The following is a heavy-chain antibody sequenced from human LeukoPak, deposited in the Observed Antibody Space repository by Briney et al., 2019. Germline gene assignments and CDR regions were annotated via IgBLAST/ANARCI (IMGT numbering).Heavy chain of an antibody. J-gene: IGHJ5*02. Sequence: SETLSLTCTVSGGSISSYYWSWIRQPPGKGLEWIGYIYYSGSTNYNPSLKSRVTISVDTSKNQFSLKLSSVTAADTAVYYCVGQKGSTSGGGLDPWGQGTLVTVSS. CDR1: GGSISSYY. D-gene: IGHD6-19*01. CDR2: IYYSGST. CDR3: VGQKGSTSGGGLDP. V-gene: IGHV4-59*01.